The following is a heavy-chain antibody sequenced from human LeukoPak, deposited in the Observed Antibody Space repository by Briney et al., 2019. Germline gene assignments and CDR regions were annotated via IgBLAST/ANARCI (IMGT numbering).Heavy chain of an antibody. J-gene: IGHJ4*02. V-gene: IGHV3-23*01. Sequence: GGSLRLSCAASGFTFSSYAMSWVRQAPGKGLEWVSAIRGSGGSTYYADSVNGRFTISRDNSKNTLYLQMNSLRAEDTAVYYCAKARANYYGSGSPDFDYWGQGTLVTVSS. CDR2: IRGSGGST. D-gene: IGHD3-10*01. CDR3: AKARANYYGSGSPDFDY. CDR1: GFTFSSYA.